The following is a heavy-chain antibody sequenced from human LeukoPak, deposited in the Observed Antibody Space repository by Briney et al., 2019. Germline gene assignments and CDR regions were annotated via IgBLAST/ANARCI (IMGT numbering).Heavy chain of an antibody. J-gene: IGHJ4*02. D-gene: IGHD3-22*01. CDR2: ISGSADDT. CDR3: AKRHGYDNDWLDY. CDR1: GFTFSNYA. Sequence: GGSLRLSCAASGFTFSNYAMTWVRQAPGKGLEWVSSISGSADDTYYADSVKGRFTISRGNSKNTLYLQMNSLRAEDTAVYYCAKRHGYDNDWLDYWGQGTLVTVSS. V-gene: IGHV3-23*01.